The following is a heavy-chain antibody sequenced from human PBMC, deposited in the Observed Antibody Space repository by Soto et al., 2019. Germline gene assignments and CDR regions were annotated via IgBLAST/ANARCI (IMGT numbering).Heavy chain of an antibody. CDR1: GFTFSSYG. V-gene: IGHV3-30*18. CDR2: ISYDGRNK. CDR3: AKEHSSGWYAGDS. D-gene: IGHD6-19*01. Sequence: GGSLRLSCAASGFTFSSYGMHWVRQAPGKGLEWVALISYDGRNKYYADSVKGRFTISRENSKNTLYLQMNSLRAEDTAVYYCAKEHSSGWYAGDSWGQGAMVTVSS. J-gene: IGHJ4*02.